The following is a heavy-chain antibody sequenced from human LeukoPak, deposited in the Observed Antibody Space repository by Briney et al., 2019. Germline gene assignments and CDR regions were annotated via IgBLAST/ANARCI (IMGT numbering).Heavy chain of an antibody. Sequence: ASVKVPCKASGYTFTSYAMHWVRQAPGQRLEWMGWINAGNGNTKYSQKFQGRVTITRVTSASTAYMELSSLRSEDTAVYYCARDRSVVAATRWFDPWGQGTLVTVSS. D-gene: IGHD2-15*01. J-gene: IGHJ5*02. CDR3: ARDRSVVAATRWFDP. V-gene: IGHV1-3*01. CDR1: GYTFTSYA. CDR2: INAGNGNT.